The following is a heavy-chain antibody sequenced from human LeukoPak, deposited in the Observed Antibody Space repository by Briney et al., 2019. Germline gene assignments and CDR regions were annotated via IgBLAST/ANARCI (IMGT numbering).Heavy chain of an antibody. CDR1: GFTFSSYA. D-gene: IGHD3-3*01. J-gene: IGHJ6*03. CDR3: AVGGYYDFWSGYHASHYYVDV. Sequence: GGSLRLSCAASGFTFSSYAMSWVRQAPGKGLEWVSAISGSGGSTYYADSVKGRFTISRDNSKNTLYLQMNSLRAEDTAVYYCAVGGYYDFWSGYHASHYYVDVWGKGTTVTVSS. CDR2: ISGSGGST. V-gene: IGHV3-23*01.